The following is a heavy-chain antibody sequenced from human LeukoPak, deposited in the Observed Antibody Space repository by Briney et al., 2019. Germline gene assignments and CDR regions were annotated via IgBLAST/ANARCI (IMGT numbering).Heavy chain of an antibody. CDR2: ISGSSKII. V-gene: IGHV3-48*02. J-gene: IGHJ6*02. CDR3: ARDYSSSGTFFGYYYGMDV. CDR1: GFTFSSYS. Sequence: GGSLRLSCAASGFTFSSYSMNWVRQAPGKGLEWISYISGSSKIIHWAESLKGRFTISRDNAKNSLYLQMNSLRDEDTAVYYCARDYSSSGTFFGYYYGMDVWGPGTTVTVSS. D-gene: IGHD2-2*01.